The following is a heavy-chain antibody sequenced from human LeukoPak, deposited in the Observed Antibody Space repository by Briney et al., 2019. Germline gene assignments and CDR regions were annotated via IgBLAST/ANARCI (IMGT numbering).Heavy chain of an antibody. V-gene: IGHV3-33*06. CDR3: AKPTRGYYYYYDMDV. CDR2: IWYDGSNK. J-gene: IGHJ6*02. D-gene: IGHD1-26*01. Sequence: GRSLRLSCAAPGFTFSSYGMHWVRQAPGKGLEWVAVIWYDGSNKYYADSVKGRFTISRDNSKNTLYLQMNSLRAEDTAVYYCAKPTRGYYYYYDMDVWGQGTTVTVSS. CDR1: GFTFSSYG.